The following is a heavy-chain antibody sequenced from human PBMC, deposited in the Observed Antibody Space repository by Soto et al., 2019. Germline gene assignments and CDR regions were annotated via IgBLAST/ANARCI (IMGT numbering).Heavy chain of an antibody. J-gene: IGHJ5*02. Sequence: QVQLEESGPGLVKPSETLSLRCTVSGGSVSSDSYHWCWVRQPPGKGLEWIGNIYYSGTTNYNPCLERRVSMSVNTSKNQFSLKLRSVTAADRAVYYCAARVGATPPITWGQGTLVIVSS. CDR3: AARVGATPPIT. D-gene: IGHD1-26*01. CDR1: GGSVSSDSYH. CDR2: IYYSGTT. V-gene: IGHV4-61*01.